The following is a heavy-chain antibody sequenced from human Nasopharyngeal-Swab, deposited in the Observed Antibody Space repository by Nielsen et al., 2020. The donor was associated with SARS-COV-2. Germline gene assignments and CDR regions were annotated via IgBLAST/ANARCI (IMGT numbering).Heavy chain of an antibody. V-gene: IGHV3-21*01. J-gene: IGHJ6*03. CDR3: ARYAVPAAIEWDYYYYYMDV. CDR1: GFTFSSYS. CDR2: ISSSSSYI. D-gene: IGHD2-2*01. Sequence: GGSLRLSCAASGFTFSSYSMNWVRQAPGKGLEWVSSISSSSSYIYYADSVKGRFTISRDNAKNSLYLQMNSLRAEDTAVYYCARYAVPAAIEWDYYYYYMDVWVKGTTVTVSS.